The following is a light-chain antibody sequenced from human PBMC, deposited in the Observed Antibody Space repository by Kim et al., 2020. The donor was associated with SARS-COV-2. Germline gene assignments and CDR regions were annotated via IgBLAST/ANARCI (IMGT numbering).Light chain of an antibody. V-gene: IGLV2-18*02. Sequence: QSALTQPPSVSVSPALSVTISCTGTTSNVGSYNRVTWYQQSPGTAPKPVISEVNNLPSGVPDRFSGSKSGNTASLTIYGLQAEDEADYYCSSQTITATWEFGGG. CDR1: TSNVGSYNR. CDR3: SSQTITATWE. CDR2: EVN. J-gene: IGLJ3*02.